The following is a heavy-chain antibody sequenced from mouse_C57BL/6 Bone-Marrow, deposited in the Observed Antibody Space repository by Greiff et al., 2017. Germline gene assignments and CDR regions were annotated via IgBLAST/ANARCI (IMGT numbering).Heavy chain of an antibody. CDR2: IDPEDGET. CDR3: ASYSNYEEFAY. CDR1: GFNIKDYY. D-gene: IGHD2-5*01. Sequence: EVQLQQSGAELVKPGASVKLSCTASGFNIKDYYMHWVKQRTEQGLEWIGRIDPEDGETKYAPKFQGKATITADTSSNTAYLQLSSLTSKDTAVDYCASYSNYEEFAYWGQGTLVTVSA. J-gene: IGHJ3*01. V-gene: IGHV14-2*01.